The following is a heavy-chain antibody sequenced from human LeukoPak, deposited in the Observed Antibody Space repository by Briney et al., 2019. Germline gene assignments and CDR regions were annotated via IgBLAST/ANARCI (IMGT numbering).Heavy chain of an antibody. D-gene: IGHD3-3*01. J-gene: IGHJ4*02. CDR2: IFHSGST. CDR3: ASSTQEHDPISAVLMGVYFDF. Sequence: MPSETLSLTCTVSGGSITSGGYYWSWIRQPPGKGLEWIGYIFHSGSTYYNPSLKSRVTISEDRSNNQFSLRLSSVTAADTAVYYCASSTQEHDPISAVLMGVYFDFWGQGTLVTVSS. V-gene: IGHV4-30-2*01. CDR1: GGSITSGGYY.